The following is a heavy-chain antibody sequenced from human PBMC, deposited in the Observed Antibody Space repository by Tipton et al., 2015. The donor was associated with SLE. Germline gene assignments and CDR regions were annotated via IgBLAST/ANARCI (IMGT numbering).Heavy chain of an antibody. CDR3: ARAYSGTYYAFDI. J-gene: IGHJ3*02. CDR2: ISSSGTTL. Sequence: SLRLSCAASGFTFSRYEMHWVRQAPGKGLEWVSYISSSGTTLDHADSVKGRFTISRDNAKNSLYLQMNSLRAEDTAVYYCARAYSGTYYAFDIWGQGTMVTVSS. CDR1: GFTFSRYE. D-gene: IGHD1-26*01. V-gene: IGHV3-48*03.